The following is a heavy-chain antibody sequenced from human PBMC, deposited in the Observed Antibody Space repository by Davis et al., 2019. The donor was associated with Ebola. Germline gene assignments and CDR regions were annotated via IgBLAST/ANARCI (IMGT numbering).Heavy chain of an antibody. V-gene: IGHV3-23*01. CDR2: IHGNGAGT. Sequence: PGGSLRLSCAASGFTFSSHSMNWVRQAPGKGLEWVSAIHGNGAGTFYADSVKGRFTISRDNSKNTLYLDMNSVRAEDTAIYYCAKDFTISTWGQGTLVTVSS. J-gene: IGHJ5*02. CDR3: AKDFTIST. CDR1: GFTFSSHS. D-gene: IGHD3-3*01.